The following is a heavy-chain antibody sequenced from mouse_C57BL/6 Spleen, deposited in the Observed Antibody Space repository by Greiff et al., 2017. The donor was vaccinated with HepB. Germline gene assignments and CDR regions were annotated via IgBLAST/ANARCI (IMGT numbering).Heavy chain of an antibody. V-gene: IGHV3-6*01. CDR1: GYSITSGYY. Sequence: EVKLVESGPGLVKPSQSLSLTCSVTGYSITSGYYWNWIRQFPGNKLEWMGYISYDGSNNYNPSLKNRISITRDTSKNQFFLKVNSVTTEDTATYYCARIYGSSHYYAMDYWGQGTSVTVSS. CDR2: ISYDGSN. CDR3: ARIYGSSHYYAMDY. J-gene: IGHJ4*01. D-gene: IGHD1-1*01.